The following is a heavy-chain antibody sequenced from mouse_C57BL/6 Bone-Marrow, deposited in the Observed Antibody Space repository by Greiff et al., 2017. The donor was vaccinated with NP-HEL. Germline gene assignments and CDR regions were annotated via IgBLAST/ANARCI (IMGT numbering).Heavy chain of an antibody. CDR3: AISYYGNYTSYWYFDV. CDR1: GYTFTSYW. V-gene: IGHV1-74*01. J-gene: IGHJ1*03. Sequence: QVHVKQPGAELVKPGASVKVSCKASGYTFTSYWMHWVKQRPGQGLEWIGRIHPSDSDTNYNQKFKGKATLTVDKSSSTAYMQLSSLTSEDSAVYYCAISYYGNYTSYWYFDVWGTGTTVTVSS. D-gene: IGHD2-10*01. CDR2: IHPSDSDT.